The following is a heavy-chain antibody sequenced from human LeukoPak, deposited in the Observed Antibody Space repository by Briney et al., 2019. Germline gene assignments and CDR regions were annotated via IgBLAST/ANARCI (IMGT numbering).Heavy chain of an antibody. J-gene: IGHJ4*02. V-gene: IGHV4-34*01. CDR3: ARGPSNLYYYDSSGYETFDY. CDR2: INHSGST. CDR1: GGSFSGYY. Sequence: PSETLSLTCAVYGGSFSGYYWSWLRQPPGKGLEWIGEINHSGSTNYNPSLKSRVTISVDTSKNQFSLKLSSVTAADTAVYYCARGPSNLYYYDSSGYETFDYWGQGTLVTVSS. D-gene: IGHD3-22*01.